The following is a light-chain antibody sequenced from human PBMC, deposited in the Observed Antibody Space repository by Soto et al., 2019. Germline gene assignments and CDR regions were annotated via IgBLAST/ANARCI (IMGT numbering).Light chain of an antibody. CDR3: QQFGSSLPWT. CDR1: QSVSSTY. J-gene: IGKJ1*01. CDR2: GAS. Sequence: EVVLTQSPGTLSLSPGERATPSCRASQSVSSTYLAWYQQKPGQAPRLLIYGASSRATGIPDRFSGSGSGTDFTLPISRLEPEDFAVYYCQQFGSSLPWTFGQGTKVDIK. V-gene: IGKV3-20*01.